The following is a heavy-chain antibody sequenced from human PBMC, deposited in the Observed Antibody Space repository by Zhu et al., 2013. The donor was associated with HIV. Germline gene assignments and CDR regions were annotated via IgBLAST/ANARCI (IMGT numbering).Heavy chain of an antibody. V-gene: IGHV4-30-4*01. CDR2: IYHSGST. J-gene: IGHJ4*02. Sequence: QVQLQESGPGLVKPSQTLSLTCTVSGDSMSRGGYYWSWIRQHPGKGLEWIGSIYHSGSTYYNPSLKSRVTISVDTSKNQFSLKLSSVTAADTAVYYCARVYCSGGSCYYFDYWGQGTLVTVSS. CDR1: GDSMSRGGYY. CDR3: ARVYCSGGSCYYFDY. D-gene: IGHD2-15*01.